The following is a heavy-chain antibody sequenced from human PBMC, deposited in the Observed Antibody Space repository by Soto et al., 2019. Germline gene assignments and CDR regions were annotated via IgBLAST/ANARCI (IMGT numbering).Heavy chain of an antibody. V-gene: IGHV2-5*01. Sequence: QITLKESGPALVKPTQTLTLTCTFSWFSLTTSGVGVGWIRQPPGKAPECLALIYWNDDTRYSPSLKSRLTITKDTSKNHVVLTLTNMDPVDTTTYSCAHRLGSRGSLDYWGQGYLVTVAS. J-gene: IGHJ4*02. D-gene: IGHD2-2*03. CDR3: AHRLGSRGSLDY. CDR2: IYWNDDT. CDR1: WFSLTTSGVG.